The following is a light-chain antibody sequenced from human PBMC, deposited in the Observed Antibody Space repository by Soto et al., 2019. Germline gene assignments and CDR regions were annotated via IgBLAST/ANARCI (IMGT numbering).Light chain of an antibody. Sequence: QSGLTQPPSVSGAPGQRVTSACTGSSSNVGAGYDVHWYQQLPGTAPKLLISGNNIRPSGVPDRFSGSKSGTSASLAITGLQAEDEADYYCQSYDSSLSGSVFGGGTKVTVL. V-gene: IGLV1-40*01. CDR2: GNN. J-gene: IGLJ3*02. CDR1: SSNVGAGYD. CDR3: QSYDSSLSGSV.